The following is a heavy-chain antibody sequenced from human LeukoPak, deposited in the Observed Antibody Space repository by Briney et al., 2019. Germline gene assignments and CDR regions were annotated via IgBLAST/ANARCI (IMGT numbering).Heavy chain of an antibody. V-gene: IGHV3-21*01. CDR1: GFTSSSYI. D-gene: IGHD4-17*01. Sequence: GGSLRLSCAASGFTSSSYIMNCVRQAPGQGLEWVSSISSSSSYIYYADSVKGRFTISRDNAKNSLYLQMNSLGAEDTAGYYCARDDPIDYGDYVFDYWGQGTLVTVSS. CDR3: ARDDPIDYGDYVFDY. CDR2: ISSSSSYI. J-gene: IGHJ4*02.